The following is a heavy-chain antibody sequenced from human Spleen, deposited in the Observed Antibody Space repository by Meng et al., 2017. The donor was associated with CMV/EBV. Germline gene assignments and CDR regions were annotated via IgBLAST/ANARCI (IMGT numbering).Heavy chain of an antibody. CDR2: INPSGGST. D-gene: IGHD3-3*01. V-gene: IGHV1-46*01. J-gene: IGHJ6*02. CDR1: GYTFISYY. Sequence: ASVKVSCKTSGYTFISYYMHWVRQAPGQGLEWMGIINPSGGSTTYAQKFQGRVTMTRDTSTSTIYMELSSLRSEDTAVYYCAREILGRLRENAMDVWGQGTTVTVSS. CDR3: AREILGRLRENAMDV.